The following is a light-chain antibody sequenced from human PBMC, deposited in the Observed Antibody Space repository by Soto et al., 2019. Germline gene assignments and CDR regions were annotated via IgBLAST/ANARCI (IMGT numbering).Light chain of an antibody. CDR2: DAX. V-gene: IGKV1-33*01. CDR3: QQYDNLPTIT. CDR1: QDISCY. J-gene: IGKJ5*01. Sequence: IHMTQSPSSLSASLGDRVTIPXQASQDISCYFNWYQQKPVXXTKLXXXDAXNLETGVPSRFSGSGSGTDFTFTISSLQPEDIATYCCQQYDNLPTITFGQGTRLEIK.